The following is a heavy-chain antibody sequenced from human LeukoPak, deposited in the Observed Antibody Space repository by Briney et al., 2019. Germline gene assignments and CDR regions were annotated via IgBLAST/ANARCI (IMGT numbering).Heavy chain of an antibody. D-gene: IGHD6-19*01. CDR3: ARGIAVAGKRLRWVPYYFDY. Sequence: GGSLRLSCAASGFTFSSYGMHWVRQAPGKGLEWVAVIWYDGSNKYYADSVKGRFTISRDNSKNTLYLQMNSLRAEDTAVYYCARGIAVAGKRLRWVPYYFDYWGQGTLVTVSS. J-gene: IGHJ4*02. V-gene: IGHV3-33*01. CDR1: GFTFSSYG. CDR2: IWYDGSNK.